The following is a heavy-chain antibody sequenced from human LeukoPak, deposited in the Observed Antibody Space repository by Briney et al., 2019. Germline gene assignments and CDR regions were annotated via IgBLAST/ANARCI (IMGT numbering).Heavy chain of an antibody. CDR2: ISWNSGSI. J-gene: IGHJ6*04. CDR1: GFTFDDYA. D-gene: IGHD3-10*01. V-gene: IGHV3-9*03. Sequence: GCSLRLSCAASGFTFDDYAMHWVRQAAGKGLEWVSGISWNSGSIGYADSVKGRFTISRDNAKNSLYLQMNSLRAEDMALYYCAKDKNTYYYGSGSLFDGWGKGTTVTVSS. CDR3: AKDKNTYYYGSGSLFDG.